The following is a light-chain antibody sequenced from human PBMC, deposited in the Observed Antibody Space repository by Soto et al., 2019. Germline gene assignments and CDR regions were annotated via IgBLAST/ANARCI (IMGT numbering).Light chain of an antibody. J-gene: IGKJ4*01. V-gene: IGKV3-11*01. Sequence: EIVLTQSPATLSLSPGERPTLSCRPSQSVTTYLAWYQQKPGQAPRLLIYDASNRAPGIPARFSGSGSGTDFTLTVSSLEPEDSALYYCQQRSNWPPIITFGGGTKVDIK. CDR3: QQRSNWPPIIT. CDR2: DAS. CDR1: QSVTTY.